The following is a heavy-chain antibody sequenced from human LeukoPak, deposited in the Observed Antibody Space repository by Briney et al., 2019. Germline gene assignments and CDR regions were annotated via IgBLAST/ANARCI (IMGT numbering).Heavy chain of an antibody. D-gene: IGHD3-22*01. CDR1: DDSIKSHF. V-gene: IGHV4-59*11. Sequence: SETLSLTCTVSDDSIKSHFWTWIRQPPWKGLEWIGYVYYSGSGSSNPSLKSRLTVSVDTSKSQFYLNLNSVTTADTAMYYCARGSRRHYDGSGYYFGEFDYWGQGILVTVSS. CDR2: VYYSGSG. J-gene: IGHJ4*02. CDR3: ARGSRRHYDGSGYYFGEFDY.